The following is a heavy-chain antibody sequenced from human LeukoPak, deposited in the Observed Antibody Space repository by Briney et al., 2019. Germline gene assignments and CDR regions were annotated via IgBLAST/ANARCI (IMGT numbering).Heavy chain of an antibody. CDR3: ARAASAGTVDF. Sequence: GGSLRLSCSASGFTFNSYSMNWVRQAPGKGLEWVANIKQDGSEKYYVDSVKGRFTISRDNAKNSLYLQMNSLRAEDTALYYCARAASAGTVDFWGQGTLVTVSS. D-gene: IGHD6-13*01. CDR1: GFTFNSYS. CDR2: IKQDGSEK. J-gene: IGHJ4*02. V-gene: IGHV3-7*01.